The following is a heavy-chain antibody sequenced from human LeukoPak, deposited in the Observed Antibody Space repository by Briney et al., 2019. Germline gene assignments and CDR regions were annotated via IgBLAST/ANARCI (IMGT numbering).Heavy chain of an antibody. J-gene: IGHJ6*04. CDR2: IYYSGCT. D-gene: IGHD3-10*01. CDR1: GGSINNYY. V-gene: IGHV4-59*08. CDR3: ARHVLGGGPSMDV. Sequence: SETLSLTCTVSGGSINNYYLRWIRQSPGKGLDGIGEIYYSGCTTYNPSLNSRFTISVDTSKKQFVLQLGSVTAADTAVYYCARHVLGGGPSMDVWGKGTTVNVSS.